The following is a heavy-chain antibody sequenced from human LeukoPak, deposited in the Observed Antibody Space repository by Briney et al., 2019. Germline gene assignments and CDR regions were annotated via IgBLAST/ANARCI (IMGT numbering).Heavy chain of an antibody. D-gene: IGHD4-23*01. CDR1: GFTFSSYG. CDR2: ISYDGSNK. V-gene: IGHV3-30*18. Sequence: GGSLRLSCAASGFTFSSYGMHWVRQAPGKGLEWEAVISYDGSNKYYADSVKGRFTISRDNSKNTLYLQMNSLRAEDTAVYYCAKVFYGGNSAGNDYWGQGTLVTVSS. CDR3: AKVFYGGNSAGNDY. J-gene: IGHJ4*02.